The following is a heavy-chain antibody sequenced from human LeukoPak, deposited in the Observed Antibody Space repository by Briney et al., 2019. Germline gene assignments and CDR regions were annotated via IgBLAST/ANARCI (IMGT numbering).Heavy chain of an antibody. CDR3: AKGDSIGGDFDY. CDR1: GFTFSSYA. CDR2: ISGSGGST. J-gene: IGHJ4*02. D-gene: IGHD3-22*01. V-gene: IGHV3-23*01. Sequence: GGSLRLSCSASGFTFSSYAMSWVRQAPGKGLEWVSAISGSGGSTYYADSVKGRFTISRDNSKNTLYLQMNSLRAEDTAVYYCAKGDSIGGDFDYWGQGTLVTVSS.